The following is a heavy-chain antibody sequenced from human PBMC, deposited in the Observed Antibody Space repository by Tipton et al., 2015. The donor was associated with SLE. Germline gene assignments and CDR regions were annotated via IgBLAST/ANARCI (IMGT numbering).Heavy chain of an antibody. CDR2: INHSGST. V-gene: IGHV4-34*01. J-gene: IGHJ3*02. CDR3: AREITMVRGVIIPIGAFDI. D-gene: IGHD3-10*01. Sequence: TLSLTCAVYGGSFSNYYWSWIRQPPGKGLEWIGEINHSGSTNYNPSLKSRVTISVDTSKNQFSLKLSSVTAADTAVYYCAREITMVRGVIIPIGAFDIWGQGTMVTVSS. CDR1: GGSFSNYY.